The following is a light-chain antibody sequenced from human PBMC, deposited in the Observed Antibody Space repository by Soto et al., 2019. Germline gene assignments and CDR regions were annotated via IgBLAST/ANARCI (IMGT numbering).Light chain of an antibody. CDR1: SSDVGTYNY. CDR2: DVS. Sequence: QSALTQPRSVSGSPGQSVTISCTGTSSDVGTYNYVSWYQQHPGKAPKVMIYDVSERPSGVPDRFSGYKSGNTASLTISGLQAEDEADYYCCSYAGSPRYVFGTGTKLTVL. J-gene: IGLJ1*01. CDR3: CSYAGSPRYV. V-gene: IGLV2-11*01.